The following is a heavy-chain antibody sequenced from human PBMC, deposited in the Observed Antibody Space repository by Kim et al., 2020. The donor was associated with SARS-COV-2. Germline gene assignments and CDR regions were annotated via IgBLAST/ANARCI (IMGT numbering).Heavy chain of an antibody. Sequence: GGSLRLSCAASGFTFSSYGMHWVRQAPGKGLEWVAVISYDVSNKYYADSVKGRFTISRDNSKNTLYLQMNSLRAEDTAVYYCAKDQNDFWSGYYVVFFDYYYGMDVWGQGTTVTVSS. CDR3: AKDQNDFWSGYYVVFFDYYYGMDV. CDR1: GFTFSSYG. D-gene: IGHD3-3*01. CDR2: ISYDVSNK. J-gene: IGHJ6*02. V-gene: IGHV3-30*18.